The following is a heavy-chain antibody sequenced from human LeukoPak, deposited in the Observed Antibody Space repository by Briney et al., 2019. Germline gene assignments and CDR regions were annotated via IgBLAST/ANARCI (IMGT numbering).Heavy chain of an antibody. D-gene: IGHD4-11*01. CDR1: GFTYSHYG. V-gene: IGHV3-33*01. CDR3: ARDAQRGFDYSDSLKY. J-gene: IGHJ4*01. CDR2: IWSDGSNR. Sequence: GGSLRLSCAASGFTYSHYGMHWVRQAPGKGLEWVTVIWSDGSNRFYAGSVKGRFTISRDNSQNTLFLQMTSLRAEDTAMYYCARDAQRGFDYSDSLKYWGHGTLVTVSS.